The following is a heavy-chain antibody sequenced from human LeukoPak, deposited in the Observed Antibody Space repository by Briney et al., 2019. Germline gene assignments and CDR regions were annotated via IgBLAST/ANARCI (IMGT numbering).Heavy chain of an antibody. CDR1: GYTLTELS. Sequence: ASVKVSRKVSGYTLTELSMHWVRQAPGKGLEWMGGFDPEDGETIYAQKFQGRATMTEDTSTDTAYMELSSLRSEDTAVYYCATDLRSQARGSLPWGQGTLVTVSS. CDR2: FDPEDGET. V-gene: IGHV1-24*01. D-gene: IGHD2-15*01. J-gene: IGHJ5*02. CDR3: ATDLRSQARGSLP.